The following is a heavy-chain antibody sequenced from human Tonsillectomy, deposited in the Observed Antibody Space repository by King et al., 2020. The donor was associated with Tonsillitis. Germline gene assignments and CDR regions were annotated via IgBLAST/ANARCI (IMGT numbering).Heavy chain of an antibody. J-gene: IGHJ4*02. CDR2: IYYSEST. V-gene: IGHV4-59*01. D-gene: IGHD2-8*01. CDR3: ARVAGTYGGFGQLYFDY. CDR1: GGSISTYY. Sequence: QLQESGPGLVKPSETLSLTCTVSGGSISTYYWSWIRQTPGKGLEWIGYIYYSESTNYNPSLTSRVTLSLDTSKNQFSLKLSSVTAADTAVYYCARVAGTYGGFGQLYFDYWGQGTLVTVSS.